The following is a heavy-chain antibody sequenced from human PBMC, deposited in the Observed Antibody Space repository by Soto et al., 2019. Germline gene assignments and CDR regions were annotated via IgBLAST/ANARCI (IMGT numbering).Heavy chain of an antibody. CDR2: FNPNSGGT. CDR1: GYTFTGYQ. Sequence: QVQVVQSGAEVKKPGASVKVSCKASGYTFTGYQMHWVRQAPGQGLEWMGWFNPNSGGTNYAQKFQGRVTMTGDTSISTAYMELNRLTSDDTAVYFCARGRTIVSPGNWGQRTLVSVSS. J-gene: IGHJ4*02. D-gene: IGHD2-21*01. V-gene: IGHV1-2*02. CDR3: ARGRTIVSPGN.